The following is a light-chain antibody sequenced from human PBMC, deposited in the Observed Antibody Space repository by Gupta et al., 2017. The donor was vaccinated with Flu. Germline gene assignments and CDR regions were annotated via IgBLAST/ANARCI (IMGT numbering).Light chain of an antibody. CDR2: GTS. J-gene: IGKJ1*01. CDR3: QQYVNYPQT. V-gene: IGKV3-20*01. Sequence: VLTQSPGTLSLSPGETATLSCRASQSFSSTDLAWYQQKPGQAPRLLIYGTSNRATGIPDRFSGSGSGTDFTLAISGLEPEDFAVYYCQQYVNYPQTFGQGTKVEVK. CDR1: QSFSSTD.